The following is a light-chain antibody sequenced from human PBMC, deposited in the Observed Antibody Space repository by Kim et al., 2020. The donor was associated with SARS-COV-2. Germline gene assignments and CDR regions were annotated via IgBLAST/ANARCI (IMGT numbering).Light chain of an antibody. CDR3: QQYFRSPPT. J-gene: IGKJ3*01. CDR1: QTINTNY. Sequence: SPGDRATLSCRASQTINTNYLGWFQQKPGQAPRLLIYGTSNRASDIPERFSGSGSRTDFTLTISRLEPEDFAVYYCQQYFRSPPTFGPGTKVDIK. V-gene: IGKV3-20*01. CDR2: GTS.